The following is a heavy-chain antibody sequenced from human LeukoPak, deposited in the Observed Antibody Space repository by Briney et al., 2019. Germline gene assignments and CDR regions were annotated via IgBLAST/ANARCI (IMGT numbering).Heavy chain of an antibody. D-gene: IGHD3-10*01. CDR2: INPSGGST. V-gene: IGHV1-46*01. Sequence: ASVKVSCKVSGYTLTELSMHWVRQAPGQGLEWMGIINPSGGSTSYAQKFQGRVTMTRDMSTSTVYMELSSLRSEDTAVYYCATDREADYYGSGSYLRFDYWGQGTLVTVSS. J-gene: IGHJ4*02. CDR3: ATDREADYYGSGSYLRFDY. CDR1: GYTLTELS.